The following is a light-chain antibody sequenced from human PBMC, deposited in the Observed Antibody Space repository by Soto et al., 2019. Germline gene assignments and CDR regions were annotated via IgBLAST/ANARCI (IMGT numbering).Light chain of an antibody. Sequence: QSVLTQPRSVSGSPGQSVTISCTGTGSDVGGYNYVSWYQQHPGKAPKLMIYDVSKRPSGVPDRFSGSKSGNTASLTISGLQAEDEADYYCCSYAGSYPVVFGGGTK. CDR1: GSDVGGYNY. CDR2: DVS. V-gene: IGLV2-11*01. J-gene: IGLJ2*01. CDR3: CSYAGSYPVV.